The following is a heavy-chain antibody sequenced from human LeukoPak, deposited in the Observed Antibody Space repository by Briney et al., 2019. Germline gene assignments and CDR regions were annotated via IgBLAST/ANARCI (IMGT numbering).Heavy chain of an antibody. J-gene: IGHJ4*02. CDR1: GGSISSYY. CDR2: IYYSGST. V-gene: IGHV4-59*12. Sequence: SETLSLTCTVSGGSISSYYWSWIRQPPGKGLEWIGYIYYSGSTNYNPSLKSRVNISVDTSKNQFSLKLSSVTAADTAVYYCARRRDGYNFPKYYFDYWGQGTLVTVSS. D-gene: IGHD5-24*01. CDR3: ARRRDGYNFPKYYFDY.